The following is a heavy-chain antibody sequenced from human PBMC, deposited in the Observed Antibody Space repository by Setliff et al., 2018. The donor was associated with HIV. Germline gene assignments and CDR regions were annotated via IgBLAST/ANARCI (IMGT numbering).Heavy chain of an antibody. D-gene: IGHD2-8*02. CDR3: ARVQSKKTAGGLDY. J-gene: IGHJ4*02. Sequence: GGSLRLSCAASGFAFNNFWMSWVRQAPGKGLEWLANINRDGSAKAYVDSVKGQFTISRDNAKNSLFLQMNSLRVEDTAVYYCARVQSKKTAGGLDYWGQGSLVTVSS. CDR2: INRDGSAK. CDR1: GFAFNNFW. V-gene: IGHV3-7*03.